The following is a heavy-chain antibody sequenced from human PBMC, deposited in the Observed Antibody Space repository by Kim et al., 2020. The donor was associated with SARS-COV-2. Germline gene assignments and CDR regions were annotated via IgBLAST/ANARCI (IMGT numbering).Heavy chain of an antibody. J-gene: IGHJ4*02. CDR1: GFTFSSYG. CDR3: ARVGAGIVGATDY. D-gene: IGHD1-26*01. Sequence: GGSLRLSCAASGFTFSSYGMHWVRQAPGKGLEWVAVIWYDGSNKYYADSVKGRFTISRDNSKNTLYLQMNSLRAEDTAVYYCARVGAGIVGATDYWGQGTLVTVSS. CDR2: IWYDGSNK. V-gene: IGHV3-33*01.